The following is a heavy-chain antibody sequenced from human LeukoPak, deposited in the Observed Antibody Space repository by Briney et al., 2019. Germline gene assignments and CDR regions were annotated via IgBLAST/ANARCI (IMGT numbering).Heavy chain of an antibody. Sequence: QAGGSLSLSCAASGFTFSSYAMSWVRQAPGKGLEWVSAISGSGGSTYYADYVKGRFTISRDNSKNTLYLQMNSLRAEDTAVYYCAKDRGLTVTAVLGWGQGTLVTVSS. CDR1: GFTFSSYA. CDR2: ISGSGGST. J-gene: IGHJ4*02. D-gene: IGHD4-17*01. CDR3: AKDRGLTVTAVLG. V-gene: IGHV3-23*01.